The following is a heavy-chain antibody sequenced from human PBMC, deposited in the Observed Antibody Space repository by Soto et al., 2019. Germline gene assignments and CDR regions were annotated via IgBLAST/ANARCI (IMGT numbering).Heavy chain of an antibody. CDR3: AREVATIRGVIITYGMDV. J-gene: IGHJ6*02. Sequence: GGSLRLSWAASGFSCSSYAMNWVRQAPGKGLEWVAVISYDGSNKYYADSVKGRFTISRDNSKNTLYLQMNSLRAEDTAVYYCAREVATIRGVIITYGMDVWGQGTTVTVSS. CDR1: GFSCSSYA. V-gene: IGHV3-30-3*01. CDR2: ISYDGSNK. D-gene: IGHD3-10*01.